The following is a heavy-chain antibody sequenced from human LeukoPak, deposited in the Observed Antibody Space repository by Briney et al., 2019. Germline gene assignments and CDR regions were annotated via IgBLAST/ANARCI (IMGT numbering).Heavy chain of an antibody. D-gene: IGHD5-18*01. CDR3: ARGYSYGFLSSDY. CDR1: GGSLSSYY. J-gene: IGHJ4*02. CDR2: IYYSGST. Sequence: SETLSLTCTVSGGSLSSYYWSSIRQPPGKGLEWIGYIYYSGSTNYNPSLKSRVTISVDTSKNQFSLKLSSVTAADTAVYYCARGYSYGFLSSDYWGQGTLVTVSS. V-gene: IGHV4-59*01.